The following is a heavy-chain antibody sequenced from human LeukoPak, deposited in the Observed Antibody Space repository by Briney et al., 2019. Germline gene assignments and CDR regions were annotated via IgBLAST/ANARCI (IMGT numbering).Heavy chain of an antibody. J-gene: IGHJ4*02. CDR3: AKAPYSGSYDAHFDY. CDR2: ISSSSSYI. V-gene: IGHV3-21*01. D-gene: IGHD1-26*01. Sequence: PGGSLRLSCAASRFTFSSYSMNWVRQAPGKGLEWVSSISSSSSYIWYADSVKGRFTISRDNAKNSLYLQMNSLRAEDTAVYYCAKAPYSGSYDAHFDYWGQGTLVTVSS. CDR1: RFTFSSYS.